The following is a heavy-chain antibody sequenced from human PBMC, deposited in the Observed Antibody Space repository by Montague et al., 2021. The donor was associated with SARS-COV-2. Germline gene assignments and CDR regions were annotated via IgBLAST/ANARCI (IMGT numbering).Heavy chain of an antibody. J-gene: IGHJ6*02. V-gene: IGHV3-64*01. CDR2: ISSNGGST. Sequence: SLRLSCAASGFTFSSYAMHWVRQAPGKGLEYVSAISSNGGSTYYANSVKGRFTISRDNSKNTLYLQMGSLRAEDMAVYYCARGAHVLLWFGESYYYYGMDVWGQGTTVTLSS. CDR3: ARGAHVLLWFGESYYYYGMDV. D-gene: IGHD3-10*01. CDR1: GFTFSSYA.